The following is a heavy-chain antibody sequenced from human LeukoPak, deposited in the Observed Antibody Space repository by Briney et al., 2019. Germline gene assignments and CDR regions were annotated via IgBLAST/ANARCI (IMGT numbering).Heavy chain of an antibody. Sequence: GGSLRLSCAASGFTFSSYGMHWVRQAPGKGLEWVAVIWYDGSNKYYADSVKGRFTISRDNSKNTLYLQMNSLRAEDTAVYYCAKEGSPYSSIAGGYFEYWGQGTLVTVSS. CDR2: IWYDGSNK. J-gene: IGHJ4*02. D-gene: IGHD6-13*01. CDR1: GFTFSSYG. V-gene: IGHV3-33*06. CDR3: AKEGSPYSSIAGGYFEY.